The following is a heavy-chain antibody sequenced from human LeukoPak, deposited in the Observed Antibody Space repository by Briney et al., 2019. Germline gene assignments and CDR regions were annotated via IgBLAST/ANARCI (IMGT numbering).Heavy chain of an antibody. CDR2: IYPRDGST. Sequence: ASVKVSYKTSGYTFTNCYIHWVRQAPGQGLEWMGMIYPRDGSTSYAQKFQGRVTVTRDTSTSTVHMELSGLRSEDTAVYYYARDQEGFDYWGQGTLVTVSS. CDR3: ARDQEGFDY. V-gene: IGHV1-46*01. CDR1: GYTFTNCY. J-gene: IGHJ4*02.